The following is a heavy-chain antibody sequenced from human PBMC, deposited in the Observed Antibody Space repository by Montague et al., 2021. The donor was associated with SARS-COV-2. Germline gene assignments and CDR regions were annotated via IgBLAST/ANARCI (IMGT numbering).Heavy chain of an antibody. CDR1: GVSISTDY. CDR3: ARDHSS. D-gene: IGHD2-21*01. J-gene: IGHJ5*02. Sequence: SEILSLTCTVSGVSISTDYWTWIRQPPGKGLEWIGYIHYSGTTYYNPSLKSRVTISVDTSKNQFSLKLRSVTAADTAVFYCARDHSSWGQGTLVTVSS. V-gene: IGHV4-59*12. CDR2: IHYSGTT.